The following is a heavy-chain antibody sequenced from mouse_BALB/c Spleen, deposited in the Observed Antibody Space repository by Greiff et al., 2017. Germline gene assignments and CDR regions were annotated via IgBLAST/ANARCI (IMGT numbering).Heavy chain of an antibody. CDR2: IYPGDGDT. D-gene: IGHD2-3*01. J-gene: IGHJ2*01. CDR1: GYTFTSYW. CDR3: ARRGWLIYIDY. V-gene: IGHV1-87*01. Sequence: QVQLKESGAELARPGASVKLSCKASGYTFTSYWMQWVKQRPGQGLEWIGAIYPGDGDTRYTQKFKGKATLTADKSSSTAYMQLSSLASEDSAVDYYARRGWLIYIDYWGQGTTLTVSS.